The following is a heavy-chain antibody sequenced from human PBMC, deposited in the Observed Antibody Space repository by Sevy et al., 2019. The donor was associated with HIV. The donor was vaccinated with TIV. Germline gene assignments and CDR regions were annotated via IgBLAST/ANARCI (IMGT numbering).Heavy chain of an antibody. Sequence: GVSLRLSCVASGFNFRNFWMSWVRQAPGKGPECVADIKQDGSEAYYVDSVKGRFTISRDNAKNSLYLQMNSLRDEDTAMYFCVRDKEVGASILDAWGQGTPVTVSS. CDR1: GFNFRNFW. J-gene: IGHJ5*02. CDR3: VRDKEVGASILDA. V-gene: IGHV3-7*03. CDR2: IKQDGSEA. D-gene: IGHD1-26*01.